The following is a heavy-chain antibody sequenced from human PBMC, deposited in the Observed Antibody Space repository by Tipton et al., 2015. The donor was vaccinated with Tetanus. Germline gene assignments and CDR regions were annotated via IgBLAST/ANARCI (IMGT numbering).Heavy chain of an antibody. CDR3: ARTPRVVQGADVYNWFDP. J-gene: IGHJ5*02. D-gene: IGHD1-26*01. CDR1: GFTFSSYA. Sequence: SLRLSCAASGFTFSSYAMHWVRQAPGKGLEWVAVISYDGSNKYYADSVKGRFTISRDNSKNTLYLQMNSLRAEDTAVYYCARTPRVVQGADVYNWFDPWGQGTLVTVSS. V-gene: IGHV3-30*04. CDR2: ISYDGSNK.